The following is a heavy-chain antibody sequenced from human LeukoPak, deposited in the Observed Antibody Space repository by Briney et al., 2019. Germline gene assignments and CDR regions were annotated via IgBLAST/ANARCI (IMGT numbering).Heavy chain of an antibody. Sequence: SETLSLACTVSGGSISSSSYYWGWIRQPPGKGLEWIGSIYYSGSTYYNPSLKSRVAISVDTSKNQFSLKLSSVTAADTAVYYCARHRGYCSSTSCLRGWFDPWGQGTLVTVSS. CDR3: ARHRGYCSSTSCLRGWFDP. D-gene: IGHD2-2*03. V-gene: IGHV4-39*01. CDR2: IYYSGST. CDR1: GGSISSSSYY. J-gene: IGHJ5*02.